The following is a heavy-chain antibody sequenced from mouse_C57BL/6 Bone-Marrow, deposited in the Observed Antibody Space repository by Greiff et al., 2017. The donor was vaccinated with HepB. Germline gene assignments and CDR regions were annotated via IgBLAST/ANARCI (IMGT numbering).Heavy chain of an antibody. CDR3: ARAETAQY. V-gene: IGHV5-4*01. J-gene: IGHJ3*01. CDR1: GFTFSSYA. Sequence: EVQRVESGGGLVKPGGSLKLSCAASGFTFSSYAMSWVRQTPEKRLEWVATISDGGSYTYYPDNVKGRFTISRDNAKNNLYLQMSHLKSEDTAMYYCARAETAQYWGQGTLVTVSA. D-gene: IGHD3-2*02. CDR2: ISDGGSYT.